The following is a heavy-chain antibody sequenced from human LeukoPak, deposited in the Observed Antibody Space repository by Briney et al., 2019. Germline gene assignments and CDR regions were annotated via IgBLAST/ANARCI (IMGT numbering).Heavy chain of an antibody. D-gene: IGHD3-22*01. V-gene: IGHV1-18*01. CDR3: ARDQTFYFDSGGPNFDF. J-gene: IGHJ4*02. Sequence: GASVKVSCKASGGTFSSYAISWVRQAPGQGLEWMGWISAYNGDTKYSQKFQGRVTMTTDTSTSTAYMELRSLRADDTAVYYCARDQTFYFDSGGPNFDFWGQGSLVTVSS. CDR1: GGTFSSYA. CDR2: ISAYNGDT.